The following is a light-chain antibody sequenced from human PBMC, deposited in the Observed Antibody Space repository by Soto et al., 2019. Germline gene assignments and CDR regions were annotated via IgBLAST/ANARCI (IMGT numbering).Light chain of an antibody. V-gene: IGKV3-20*01. CDR1: QSVSTSF. J-gene: IGKJ5*01. CDR3: QQYNNWPPIT. Sequence: PGERATLSCRASQSVSTSFLAWYQQKPGQAPRLLIYGAFSRATGIPDRFSGSGSGTDFTLTISRLEPEDFAVYYCQQYNNWPPITFGQGTRLEIK. CDR2: GAF.